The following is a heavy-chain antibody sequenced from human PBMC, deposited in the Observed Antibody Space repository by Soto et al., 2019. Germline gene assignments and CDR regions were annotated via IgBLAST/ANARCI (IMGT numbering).Heavy chain of an antibody. V-gene: IGHV3-30*18. D-gene: IGHD3-22*01. CDR3: TQGKYYDSSGLYYFDN. J-gene: IGHJ4*02. CDR2: ISQDGSNE. Sequence: PGGSRRLSGEVAGFSFSSYAIHGVRQAPGKGLEWVAVISQDGSNEKYADSVKGRFTISRDNSRNTLYLQVSSLRAEDTAVYYCTQGKYYDSSGLYYFDNWGQGTRDTAPQ. CDR1: GFSFSSYA.